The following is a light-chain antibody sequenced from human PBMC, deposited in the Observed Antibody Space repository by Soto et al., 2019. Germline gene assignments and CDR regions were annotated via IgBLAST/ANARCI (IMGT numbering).Light chain of an antibody. V-gene: IGKV1-5*01. CDR3: QHTTDFT. Sequence: DIPMTQSPSTLAASVGDTVTMTCRSSSKWLAWYQKKPGKAPKLLIYDVSNLERGVPPRFNGSTSGAASTLTITGLQPDDLGTYYCQHTTDFTFGQGTKVEIK. CDR1: SSKW. J-gene: IGKJ2*01. CDR2: DVS.